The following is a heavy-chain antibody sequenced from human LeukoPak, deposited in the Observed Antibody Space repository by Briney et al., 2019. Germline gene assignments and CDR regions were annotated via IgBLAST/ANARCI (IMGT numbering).Heavy chain of an antibody. D-gene: IGHD6-6*01. Sequence: RPGGSLRLSCAASGFTFSTYSMNWVRQAPGKGLEWGSSISTGSSYIYYADSVKGRFTISRDNAKNSLYLHMNSLRAEDTAVYYCARDHEVPYSSSSGYNWFDPWGQGTLVTVSS. J-gene: IGHJ5*02. V-gene: IGHV3-21*01. CDR2: ISTGSSYI. CDR3: ARDHEVPYSSSSGYNWFDP. CDR1: GFTFSTYS.